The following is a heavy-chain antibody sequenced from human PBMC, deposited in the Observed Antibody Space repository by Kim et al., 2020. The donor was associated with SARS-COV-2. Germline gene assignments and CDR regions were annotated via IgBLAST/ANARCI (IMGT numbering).Heavy chain of an antibody. D-gene: IGHD1-1*01. CDR2: INPKTGVT. Sequence: ASVKVSCKASGYTFTDFYIHWVRQAPGQGLEWMGWINPKTGVTKSAQRFQDRVTMTRDTYITTAYMELSSLTSDDTAVYYCASCQNWNDWENWFDPWGQG. CDR3: ASCQNWNDWENWFDP. CDR1: GYTFTDFY. J-gene: IGHJ5*02. V-gene: IGHV1-2*02.